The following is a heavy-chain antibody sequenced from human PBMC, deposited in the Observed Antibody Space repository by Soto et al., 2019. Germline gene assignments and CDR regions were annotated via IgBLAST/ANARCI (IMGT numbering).Heavy chain of an antibody. Sequence: SETLSLTCTVSGASISSYYWSWIRQPPGKGLEWIGYISSSGSNYNPSLKSRVTISLDTSKNEFSLKLTSVTAADTAVYYCARNNHFDSWGQGTLVTVSS. J-gene: IGHJ4*02. CDR1: GASISSYY. CDR2: ISSSGS. V-gene: IGHV4-59*01. CDR3: ARNNHFDS.